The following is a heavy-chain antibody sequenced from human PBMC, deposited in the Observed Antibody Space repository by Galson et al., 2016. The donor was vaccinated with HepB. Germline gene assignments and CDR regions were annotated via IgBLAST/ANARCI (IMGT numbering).Heavy chain of an antibody. CDR1: GDSISSDNW. CDR3: AREAWFGDRNYGMDV. J-gene: IGHJ6*02. V-gene: IGHV4-4*02. D-gene: IGHD3-10*01. CDR2: IYHSGST. Sequence: SETLSLTCAVSGDSISSDNWWTWVRQPPGKGLEWIGEIYHSGSTNYDPSLQSRVTISLDKSKNQFSLRVTSVTAADMAVYYCAREAWFGDRNYGMDVWGQGTTVTVSS.